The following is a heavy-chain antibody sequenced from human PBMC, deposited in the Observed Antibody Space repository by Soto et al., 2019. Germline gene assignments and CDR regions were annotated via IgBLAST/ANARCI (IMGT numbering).Heavy chain of an antibody. J-gene: IGHJ4*01. D-gene: IGHD2-21*01. CDR1: GLSVSDNY. CDR3: VSRIPSWVFDY. Sequence: VGSLRLSCGASGLSVSDNYMGWVRQAPGRGLEWVSVMYAGGDTHYADSVKGRFTISRDKSENTLYLQMNSLRDEDTGVYFCVSRIPSWVFDYWGLGTLVTVSS. V-gene: IGHV3-53*01. CDR2: MYAGGDT.